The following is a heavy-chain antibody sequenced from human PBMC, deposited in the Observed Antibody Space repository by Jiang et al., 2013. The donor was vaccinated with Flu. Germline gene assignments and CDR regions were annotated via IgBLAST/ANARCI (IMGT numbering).Heavy chain of an antibody. J-gene: IGHJ4*02. CDR2: IRSKGSGETT. D-gene: IGHD1-14*01. Sequence: VQLVESGGDLVRPGGSLRLSCAAAGFPFREAWMTWVRQAPGKGLEWVGLIRSKGSGETTDYAAPVEGRFTISRDDSKTTVFLQMNNVQTDDTALYFCAWVKGSCINDVCGPVGLHYWGQGTPVTVSS. V-gene: IGHV3-15*01. CDR1: GFPFREAW. CDR3: AWVKGSCINDVCGPVGLHY.